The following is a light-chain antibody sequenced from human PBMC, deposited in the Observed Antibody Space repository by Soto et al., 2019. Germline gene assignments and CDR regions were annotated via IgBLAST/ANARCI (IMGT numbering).Light chain of an antibody. CDR1: QSIGVW. CDR2: DAS. CDR3: QQYNNYATWT. V-gene: IGKV1-5*01. Sequence: DIQMTQSPSTLSASVGDRVTITCRASQSIGVWLAWYQQKPGKAPKVLIWDASSLQRGVPSRFSGSGSGTEFTLTISSLQPDDFATYYCQQYNNYATWTFGQGTKVDIK. J-gene: IGKJ1*01.